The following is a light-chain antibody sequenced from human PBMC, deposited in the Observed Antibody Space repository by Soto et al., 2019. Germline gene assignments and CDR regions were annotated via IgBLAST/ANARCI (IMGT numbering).Light chain of an antibody. Sequence: EIVLTQSPGTLSLSPGERATLSCRASQSVAGTYLAWYQQKPGQAPRLLIYRASSRATGIPDRFSGSGSGTDFTLTISRLAPEDFAVFYCQQYGSSPVTFGQGTRLEIK. CDR1: QSVAGTY. CDR2: RAS. CDR3: QQYGSSPVT. J-gene: IGKJ5*01. V-gene: IGKV3-20*01.